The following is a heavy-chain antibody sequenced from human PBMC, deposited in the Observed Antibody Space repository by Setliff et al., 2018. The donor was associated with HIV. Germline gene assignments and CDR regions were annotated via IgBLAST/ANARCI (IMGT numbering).Heavy chain of an antibody. V-gene: IGHV1-8*01. CDR2: INPNSGDT. Sequence: ASVKVSCKASGYTLTQYGFSWVRQAPGQGLEWMGWINPNSGDTGYAQNFQGRVTMTRDTSMNTAYMELSNLRFEDTAVYYCARGVDAGSDYWGQGTLVTVSS. D-gene: IGHD3-10*01. CDR1: GYTLTQYG. J-gene: IGHJ4*02. CDR3: ARGVDAGSDY.